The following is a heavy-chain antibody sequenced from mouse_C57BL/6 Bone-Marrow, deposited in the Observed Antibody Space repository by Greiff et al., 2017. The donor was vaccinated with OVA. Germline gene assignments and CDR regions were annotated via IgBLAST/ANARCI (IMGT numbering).Heavy chain of an antibody. Sequence: EVKLVESEGGLVQPGSSMKLSCTASGFTFSDYYMAWVRQVPEKGLEWVANINYDGSSTYYLDSLKSRFIISRDNAKNILYLQMSSLKSEDTATYDCARSYGNYGYNYAMDDWGQGTSVTVSS. J-gene: IGHJ4*01. V-gene: IGHV5-16*01. D-gene: IGHD2-1*01. CDR1: GFTFSDYY. CDR3: ARSYGNYGYNYAMDD. CDR2: INYDGSST.